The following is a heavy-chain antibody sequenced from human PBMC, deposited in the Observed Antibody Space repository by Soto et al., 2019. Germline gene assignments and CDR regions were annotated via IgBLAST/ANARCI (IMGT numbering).Heavy chain of an antibody. CDR1: GGSFSGYY. J-gene: IGHJ3*02. CDR2: INHSGST. CDR3: ARYSYIDAFDI. Sequence: QVQLQQWGAGLLKPSETLSLTCAVYGGSFSGYYWSWIRQPPGKGLEWIGEINHSGSTNYNPSLKSRVTISVDTSKNQFSLKLSSVTAADTAVYYCARYSYIDAFDIWGQGTMVTVSS. D-gene: IGHD5-18*01. V-gene: IGHV4-34*01.